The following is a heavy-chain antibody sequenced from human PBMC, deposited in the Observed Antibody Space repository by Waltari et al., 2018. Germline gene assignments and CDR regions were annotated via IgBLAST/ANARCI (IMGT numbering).Heavy chain of an antibody. Sequence: QVQLVQSAAEVMKPGSSVKVSCKASGATFSSYAISGVPRAPAQRLEWMEGINHIFGTATNAQESQGRVTITADESTRTADMELSSLGSEDTAVYYCARSDKEQLNVDYYYYGMDVWGQGTTVTVSS. J-gene: IGHJ6*02. CDR1: GATFSSYA. CDR3: ARSDKEQLNVDYYYYGMDV. V-gene: IGHV1-69*01. D-gene: IGHD6-6*01. CDR2: INHIFGTA.